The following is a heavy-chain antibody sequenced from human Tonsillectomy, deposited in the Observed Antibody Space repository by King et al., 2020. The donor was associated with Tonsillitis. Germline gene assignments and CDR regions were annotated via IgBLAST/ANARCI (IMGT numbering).Heavy chain of an antibody. V-gene: IGHV3-33*01. CDR3: ARTRTAYYDFWSGYSHDAFDI. CDR1: GFTFSSYG. D-gene: IGHD3-3*01. Sequence: VQLVESGGGVVQPGRSLRLSCAASGFTFSSYGMHWVRQAPGKGLEGVAVIWYDGSNKYYADSVKGRFTISRDNSKNTLYLQMNSLRAEDTAVYYCARTRTAYYDFWSGYSHDAFDIWGQGTMVTVSS. CDR2: IWYDGSNK. J-gene: IGHJ3*02.